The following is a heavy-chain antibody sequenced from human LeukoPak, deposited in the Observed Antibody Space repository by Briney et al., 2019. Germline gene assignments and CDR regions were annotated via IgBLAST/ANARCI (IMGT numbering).Heavy chain of an antibody. V-gene: IGHV1-18*04. CDR2: ISAYNGNT. D-gene: IGHD2-15*01. CDR1: GYTFTSYG. Sequence: ASVKVSCKASGYTFTSYGISWVRQAPGQGLEWMGWISAYNGNTNYAQKLQGRVTMTTDTSTSTAYMELRSLRSDDTAVYYCARDGADVDCSGGSCYSGSWGQGTLVTVSS. J-gene: IGHJ5*02. CDR3: ARDGADVDCSGGSCYSGS.